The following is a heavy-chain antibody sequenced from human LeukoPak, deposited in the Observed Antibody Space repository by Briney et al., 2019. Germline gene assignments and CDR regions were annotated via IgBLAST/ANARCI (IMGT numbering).Heavy chain of an antibody. V-gene: IGHV1-2*02. CDR2: INPNSGGT. D-gene: IGHD3-22*01. CDR3: ARTPTGYYYDSSGYYYFDY. J-gene: IGHJ4*02. Sequence: ASVKVSCKASGYTFTGYYMHWVRQAPGQGLEWMGWINPNSGGTNYAQKFQGRVTMTRDTSISTAYMELSRLRSDDTAVYYCARTPTGYYYDSSGYYYFDYRGQGTLVTVSS. CDR1: GYTFTGYY.